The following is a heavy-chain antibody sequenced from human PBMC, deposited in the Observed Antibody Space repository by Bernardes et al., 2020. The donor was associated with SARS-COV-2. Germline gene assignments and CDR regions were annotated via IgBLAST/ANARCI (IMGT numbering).Heavy chain of an antibody. V-gene: IGHV1-2*02. CDR3: ARDRGATQFYEY. CDR1: GYSFSDYY. CDR2: INPDSGGS. J-gene: IGHJ4*02. Sequence: AAVKVSCKASGYSFSDYYIHWVRQAPGQGLEWMAWINPDSGGSNFAQKFRGRVALTRDTSISTAYMELSGLKSDDTAVYYCARDRGATQFYEYWGQGTLVTVSS. D-gene: IGHD1-26*01.